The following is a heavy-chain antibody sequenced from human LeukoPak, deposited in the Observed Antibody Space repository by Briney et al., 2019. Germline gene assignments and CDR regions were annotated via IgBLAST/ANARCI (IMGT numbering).Heavy chain of an antibody. CDR3: ATGRNVVVPAAILRVRPWYHYYDMDV. Sequence: SEPLSLTCAVYAGSFSGYYWSWLRQPPGKGLEWVGDINHSGSTNYNPSLKSRVPISVDTSKNQFSLKLSSVPAADTAVYYCATGRNVVVPAAILRVRPWYHYYDMDVWGKGTTVTVSS. CDR1: AGSFSGYY. V-gene: IGHV4-34*01. CDR2: INHSGST. J-gene: IGHJ6*03. D-gene: IGHD2-2*02.